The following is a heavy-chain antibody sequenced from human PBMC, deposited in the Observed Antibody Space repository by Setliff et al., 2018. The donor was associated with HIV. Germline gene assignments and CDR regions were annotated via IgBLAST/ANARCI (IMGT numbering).Heavy chain of an antibody. D-gene: IGHD3-22*01. V-gene: IGHV1-69*10. J-gene: IGHJ3*02. CDR1: GGTFSSFA. CDR3: ARGATYYYASSGYYSLLADAFDI. CDR2: IIPILGIK. Sequence: GASVKVSCKASGGTFSSFALSWVRQAPGQGLEWMGGIIPILGIKNYAQRFQGGVTITADKSTSTAYMELSSLRSEDTAVYYCARGATYYYASSGYYSLLADAFDIWGQGTMVTVSS.